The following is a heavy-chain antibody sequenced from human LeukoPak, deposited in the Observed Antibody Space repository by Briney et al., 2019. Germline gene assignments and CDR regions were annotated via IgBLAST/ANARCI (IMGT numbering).Heavy chain of an antibody. Sequence: SETLSHTCAVYGGSFSGYYWSCIRPPPGEGREWGGEINHSGSTNYNTSPKSRVTISVDTSKNQFSLKLSSVTAADTAVYYCARGARKYLGRRPYNWFDPWGQGTLVTVSS. D-gene: IGHD1-14*01. CDR3: ARGARKYLGRRPYNWFDP. V-gene: IGHV4-34*01. J-gene: IGHJ5*02. CDR2: INHSGST. CDR1: GGSFSGYY.